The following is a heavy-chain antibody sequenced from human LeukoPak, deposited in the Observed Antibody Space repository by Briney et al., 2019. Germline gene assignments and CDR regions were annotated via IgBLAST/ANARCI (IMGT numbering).Heavy chain of an antibody. CDR2: IYFNGNI. Sequence: SETLSLTCTVSGSSISSSSYYWGWIRQPPGKGLEWIGNIYFNGNIAYNPSLQSRVTISVDTSKNQFSLRLNSVTSADTAMYYCARVELIVALPTSFDPWGQGTLVTVSS. D-gene: IGHD5-12*01. CDR3: ARVELIVALPTSFDP. J-gene: IGHJ5*02. CDR1: GSSISSSSYY. V-gene: IGHV4-39*07.